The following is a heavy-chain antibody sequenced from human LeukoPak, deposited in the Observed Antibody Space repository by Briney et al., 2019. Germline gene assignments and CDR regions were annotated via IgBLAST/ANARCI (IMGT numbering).Heavy chain of an antibody. V-gene: IGHV1-18*04. J-gene: IGHJ4*02. D-gene: IGHD3-9*01. CDR1: GYTFTSYG. CDR3: AREGGDDILTGYWAYFDY. CDR2: ISAYNGNT. Sequence: ASVEVSCKASGYTFTSYGISWVRQAPGQGLEWMGWISAYNGNTNYAQKLQGRVTMTTDTSTSTAYMELRSLRSDDTAVYYCAREGGDDILTGYWAYFDYWGQGTLVTVSS.